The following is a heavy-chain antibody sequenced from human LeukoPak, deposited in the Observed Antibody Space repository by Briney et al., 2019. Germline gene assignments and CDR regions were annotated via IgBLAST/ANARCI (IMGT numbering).Heavy chain of an antibody. CDR3: AKSKGGNYYDGFDY. V-gene: IGHV3-23*01. CDR1: GFTFSSYA. D-gene: IGHD1-26*01. CDR2: ITGSGGST. J-gene: IGHJ4*02. Sequence: GGSLRLPCAASGFTFSSYAMSWVRQAPGKGLEWVSGITGSGGSTYSADSVKGRFTISRDNSKNTLYLQMNSLRIEDMAVYYCAKSKGGNYYDGFDYWGQGTLVTVSS.